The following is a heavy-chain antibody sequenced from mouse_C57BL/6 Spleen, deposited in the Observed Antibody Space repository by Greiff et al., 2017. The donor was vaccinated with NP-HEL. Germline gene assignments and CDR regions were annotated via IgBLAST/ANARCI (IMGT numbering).Heavy chain of an antibody. V-gene: IGHV5-4*01. CDR2: ISDGGSYT. J-gene: IGHJ4*01. CDR3: ARELTGTSAMDY. CDR1: GFTFSSYA. Sequence: EVMLVESGGGLVKPGGSLKLSCAASGFTFSSYAMSWVRQTPEKRLEWVATISDGGSYTYYPDNVKGRFTISRDNAKNNLYLQMSHLKSEDTAMYYCARELTGTSAMDYWGQGTSVTVSS. D-gene: IGHD4-1*01.